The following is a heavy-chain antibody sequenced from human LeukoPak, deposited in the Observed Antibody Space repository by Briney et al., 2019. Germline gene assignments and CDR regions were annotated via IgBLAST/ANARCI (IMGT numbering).Heavy chain of an antibody. CDR3: ARDVVRGYSGYGRYFDY. CDR2: INPSGGST. CDR1: GYTFTSYY. D-gene: IGHD5-12*01. Sequence: ASVKVSCKASGYTFTSYYMHWVRQAPGQGLEWMGIINPSGGSTSYAQKFQGRVTMTRDTSTGTVYMELSSLRSEDTAVYYCARDVVRGYSGYGRYFDYWGQGTLVTVSS. J-gene: IGHJ4*02. V-gene: IGHV1-46*01.